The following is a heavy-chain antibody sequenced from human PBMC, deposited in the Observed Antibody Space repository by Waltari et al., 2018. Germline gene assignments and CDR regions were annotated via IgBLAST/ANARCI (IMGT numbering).Heavy chain of an antibody. D-gene: IGHD3-16*01. CDR2: IYWNDSK. V-gene: IGHV2-70*01. Sequence: QVTLKESGPALVKPTQTLTLTCTFSGFSISTTGTGVGWLRPPPGKALEWLANIYWNDSKYYSRSLKSRLTISKDTSKNHVVLTMTNMDPVDTATDYWARVLGILDYWGQGVLVTVSS. CDR1: GFSISTTGTG. CDR3: ARVLGILDY. J-gene: IGHJ4*02.